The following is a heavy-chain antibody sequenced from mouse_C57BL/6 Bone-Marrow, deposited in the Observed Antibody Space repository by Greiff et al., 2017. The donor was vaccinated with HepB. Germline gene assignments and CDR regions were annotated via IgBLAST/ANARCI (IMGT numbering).Heavy chain of an antibody. Sequence: VQLQQPGAELVKPGASVKLSCKASGYTFTSYWMQWVKQRPGQGLEWIGEIDPSDSYTNYNQKFKGKATLTVDTSSSTAYMQLSSLTSEDSAVYYCARGSDGDYWGQGTSVTVSS. CDR2: IDPSDSYT. CDR1: GYTFTSYW. D-gene: IGHD2-3*01. V-gene: IGHV1-50*01. CDR3: ARGSDGDY. J-gene: IGHJ4*01.